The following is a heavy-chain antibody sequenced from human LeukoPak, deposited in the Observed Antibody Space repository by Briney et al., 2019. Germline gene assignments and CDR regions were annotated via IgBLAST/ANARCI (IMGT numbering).Heavy chain of an antibody. CDR3: VGSSWHY. V-gene: IGHV3-30-3*01. CDR1: GFTFSSYA. CDR2: ISYDGSNK. Sequence: PGGSLRLSCAASGFTFSSYAMHWVRQAPGKGLEWVAVISYDGSNKYYADSVKGRFTISRDNSKNTLYLQMNSLRAEDTAVYYCVGSSWHYWGQGTLVTVSS. J-gene: IGHJ4*02. D-gene: IGHD6-13*01.